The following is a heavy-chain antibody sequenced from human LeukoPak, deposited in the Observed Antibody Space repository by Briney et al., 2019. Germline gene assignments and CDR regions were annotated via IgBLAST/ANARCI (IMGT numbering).Heavy chain of an antibody. J-gene: IGHJ4*02. D-gene: IGHD2-21*02. V-gene: IGHV3-30*02. CDR3: ASGWYYCGGDCYSGSPFDY. CDR1: GFTFSSYG. Sequence: PGGSLRLSCAASGFTFSSYGMHWVRQAPGKGLGWVAFIRYDGNNKYYADSVKGRFTISRDNSKNTLYLQMNSLRAEDTAVYYCASGWYYCGGDCYSGSPFDYWGQGTLVTVSS. CDR2: IRYDGNNK.